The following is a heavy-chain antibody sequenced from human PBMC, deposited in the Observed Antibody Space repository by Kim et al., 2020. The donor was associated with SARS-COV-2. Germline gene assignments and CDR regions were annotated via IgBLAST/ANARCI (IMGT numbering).Heavy chain of an antibody. V-gene: IGHV4-39*07. Sequence: SETLSLTCTVAGDSISSTGYYWGWIRQPPGKGLEWIGSFYYSGTTSYYNPSLKSRVTMSVDTPKNQFSLKLSSVTAADTAVYYCATDQEVLELLDCWGPGTLVTVSA. D-gene: IGHD1-7*01. CDR3: ATDQEVLELLDC. J-gene: IGHJ4*02. CDR2: FYYSGTTS. CDR1: GDSISSTGYY.